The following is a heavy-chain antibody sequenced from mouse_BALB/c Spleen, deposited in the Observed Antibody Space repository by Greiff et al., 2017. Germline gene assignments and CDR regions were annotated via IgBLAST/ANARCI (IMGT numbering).Heavy chain of an antibody. D-gene: IGHD2-1*01. Sequence: EVKLMESGGGLVQPGGSLKLSCAASGFTFSSYGMSWVRQTPDKRLELVATINSNGGSTYYPDSVKGRFTNSRDNAKNTLYLQMSSLKSEDTAMYYCARGSTYYAMDYWGQGTSVTVSS. CDR2: INSNGGST. CDR1: GFTFSSYG. V-gene: IGHV5-6-3*01. CDR3: ARGSTYYAMDY. J-gene: IGHJ4*01.